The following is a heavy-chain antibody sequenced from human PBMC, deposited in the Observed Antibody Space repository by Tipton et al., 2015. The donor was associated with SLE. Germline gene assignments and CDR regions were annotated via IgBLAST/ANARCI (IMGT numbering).Heavy chain of an antibody. V-gene: IGHV4-61*02. CDR2: IYTSGST. J-gene: IGHJ4*02. CDR3: AGGGCSSTSCNTGFDY. D-gene: IGHD2-2*02. CDR1: GGSISSGSYY. Sequence: TLSLTCTVSGGSISSGSYYWSWIRQPAGKGLEWIGRIYTSGSTNYNPSLKSRVTISVDTSKNQFSLKLSSVTAADTAVYYCAGGGCSSTSCNTGFDYWGQGTLVTVSS.